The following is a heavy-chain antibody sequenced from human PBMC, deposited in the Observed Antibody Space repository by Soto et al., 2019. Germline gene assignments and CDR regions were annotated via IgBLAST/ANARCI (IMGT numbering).Heavy chain of an antibody. CDR3: ARGTVATTPAGDY. D-gene: IGHD5-12*01. CDR1: GYTFTSYD. Sequence: ASVKVSCKASGYTFTSYDINWVRQATGQGPEWMGWMNPNSGNTGYAQKFQGRVTMTRNTSISTAYMELSSLRSEDTAVYYCARGTVATTPAGDYWGQGTLVTVSS. CDR2: MNPNSGNT. V-gene: IGHV1-8*01. J-gene: IGHJ4*02.